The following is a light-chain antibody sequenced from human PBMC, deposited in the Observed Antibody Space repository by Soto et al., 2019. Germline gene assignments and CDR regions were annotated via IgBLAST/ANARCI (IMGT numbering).Light chain of an antibody. V-gene: IGKV3-20*01. CDR3: QVYGPSPPIT. CDR1: QTITSSY. Sequence: DILLTQYPGTLSLSPGERATLSCGASQTITSSYLAWYQHKPSQAPRLLMYGVSSRATGIPDRFTGSGSGADFTLTISRLEPEDFAVYYCQVYGPSPPITFGQGTRLEIK. CDR2: GVS. J-gene: IGKJ5*01.